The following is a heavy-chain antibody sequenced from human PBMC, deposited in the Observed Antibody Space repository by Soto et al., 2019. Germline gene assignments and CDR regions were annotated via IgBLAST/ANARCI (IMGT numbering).Heavy chain of an antibody. Sequence: WWSWVRQPPGKGLEWIGEIYHSGSTNYNPSLKSRVTISVDKSKNQFSLKLSSVTAADTAVYYCARDFFGSYLDFDYWGQGTLVTVSS. CDR2: IYHSGST. J-gene: IGHJ4*02. D-gene: IGHD1-26*01. V-gene: IGHV4-4*02. CDR3: ARDFFGSYLDFDY. CDR1: W.